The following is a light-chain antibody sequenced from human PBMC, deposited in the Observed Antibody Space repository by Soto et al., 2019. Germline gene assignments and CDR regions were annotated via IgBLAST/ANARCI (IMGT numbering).Light chain of an antibody. CDR2: AAS. V-gene: IGKV1-39*01. CDR3: KHPSHPLT. Sequence: VGVRFTITCRASQNISDYLNWYQHKQGKAPKLLISAASSLQSGVPSRFSGTGSGPDSTLTISRLKPADPPSQSCKHPSHPLTFGPGTTGDIK. J-gene: IGKJ3*01. CDR1: QNISDY.